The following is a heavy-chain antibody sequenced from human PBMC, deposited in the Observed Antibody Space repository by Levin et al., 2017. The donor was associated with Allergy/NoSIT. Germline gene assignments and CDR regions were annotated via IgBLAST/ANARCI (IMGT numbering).Heavy chain of an antibody. CDR1: GFTFSTYA. J-gene: IGHJ4*02. V-gene: IGHV3-23*01. CDR2: ISYSGGST. D-gene: IGHD4-23*01. Sequence: GGSLRLSCAASGFTFSTYAMSWVRQAPGKGLEWVSTISYSGGSTYYADFVKGRFTISRDSSKNMLYLQMNSLRAEDTAVYYCAKEQLRGPFYFDYWGQGTLVTVSS. CDR3: AKEQLRGPFYFDY.